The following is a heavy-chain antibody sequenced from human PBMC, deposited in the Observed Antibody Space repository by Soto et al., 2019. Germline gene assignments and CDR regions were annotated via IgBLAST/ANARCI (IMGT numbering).Heavy chain of an antibody. CDR2: IYYSGST. CDR3: ARGREWLFQWYFDY. J-gene: IGHJ4*02. Sequence: SETLSLTCTVSGGSISSYYWSWIRQPPGKGLEWIGYIYYSGSTNYNPSLKSRVTISVDTSKNQFSLKLSSVTAADTAVYYCARGREWLFQWYFDYWGQGTLVTVSS. D-gene: IGHD3-3*01. V-gene: IGHV4-59*01. CDR1: GGSISSYY.